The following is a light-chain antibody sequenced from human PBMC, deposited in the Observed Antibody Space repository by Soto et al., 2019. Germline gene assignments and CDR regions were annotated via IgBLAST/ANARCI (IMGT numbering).Light chain of an antibody. V-gene: IGKV3-20*01. J-gene: IGKJ3*01. CDR3: QQYGRSSLT. CDR1: QSVSSTY. Sequence: EIVLTQSPGTLSLSPGERATLSCRASQSVSSTYLAWYQQKPGQAPRLLIYGASSRASGIPDRFSGSGSGTDFTLTISRLAPEDFAVYYCQQYGRSSLTFGPGTKVDIK. CDR2: GAS.